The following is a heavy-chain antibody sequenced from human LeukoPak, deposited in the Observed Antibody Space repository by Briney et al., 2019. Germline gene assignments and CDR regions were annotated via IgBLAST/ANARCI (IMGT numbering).Heavy chain of an antibody. Sequence: GGSLRISCAASGFTFSSYGMHWVRKAPCKGLEWVAMIWYDGSNTYYADSVKGRFTISRDNSKNTLFLQMDSLRAEDTAVYYCARDRSTTHFDYWGQGTLVTVSS. D-gene: IGHD5/OR15-5a*01. V-gene: IGHV3-33*01. CDR3: ARDRSTTHFDY. J-gene: IGHJ4*02. CDR1: GFTFSSYG. CDR2: IWYDGSNT.